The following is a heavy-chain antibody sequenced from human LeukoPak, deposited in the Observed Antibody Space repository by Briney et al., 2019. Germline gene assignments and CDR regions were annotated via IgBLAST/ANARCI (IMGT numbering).Heavy chain of an antibody. J-gene: IGHJ6*02. D-gene: IGHD2-2*02. V-gene: IGHV1-18*01. Sequence: ASVKVSCKASGYTFTSYGISWVRQAPGQGLEWMGWISAYNGNTNYAQKLQGRVTMTTDTPTSTAYTELRSLRSDDTAVYYCARVPAAIHYYYYYGMDVWGQGTTVTVSS. CDR2: ISAYNGNT. CDR3: ARVPAAIHYYYYYGMDV. CDR1: GYTFTSYG.